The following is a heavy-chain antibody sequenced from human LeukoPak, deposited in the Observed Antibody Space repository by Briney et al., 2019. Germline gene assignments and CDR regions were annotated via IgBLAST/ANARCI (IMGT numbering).Heavy chain of an antibody. J-gene: IGHJ4*02. CDR3: VRKDGDY. V-gene: IGHV4-4*07. CDR2: IYNSGST. Sequence: NPSETLSLTCTVSGFSISSYFWSWIRQPAGKRLEWIGRIYNSGSTNYNPSLKSRVTMSLDTSKNQLYLNLRYVTAADTAIYYCVRKDGDYWGQGTLVTVSS. CDR1: GFSISSYF.